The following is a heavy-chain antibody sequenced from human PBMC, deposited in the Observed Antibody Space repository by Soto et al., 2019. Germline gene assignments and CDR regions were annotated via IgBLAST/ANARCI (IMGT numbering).Heavy chain of an antibody. CDR1: GFTFSSYA. J-gene: IGHJ6*02. CDR2: ISGSGGST. CDR3: AKDSAAAAKSTGYYYGMDV. V-gene: IGHV3-23*01. Sequence: EVQLLESGGGLVQPGGSLRLSCAASGFTFSSYAMSWVRQAPGKGLEWVSAISGSGGSTYYADSVKGRFTISRDNSKNTLYLQMNSLRAEDTAVYYCAKDSAAAAKSTGYYYGMDVWGQGTTVTVSS. D-gene: IGHD6-13*01.